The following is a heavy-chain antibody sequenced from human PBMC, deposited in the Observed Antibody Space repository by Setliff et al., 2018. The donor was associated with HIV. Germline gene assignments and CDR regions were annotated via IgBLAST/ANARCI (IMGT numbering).Heavy chain of an antibody. CDR3: ARDPVITMMVGPKFYFGY. Sequence: SETLSLTCTVSGGSISSYYWSWIRQPAGKGLEWIGRIFSSGSTSYNSSLKSRVTMSVDTSKNQFSLRLTSVTAADTAVYYCARDPVITMMVGPKFYFGYWGQGILVTVSS. J-gene: IGHJ4*02. CDR1: GGSISSYY. V-gene: IGHV4-4*07. CDR2: IFSSGST. D-gene: IGHD3-22*01.